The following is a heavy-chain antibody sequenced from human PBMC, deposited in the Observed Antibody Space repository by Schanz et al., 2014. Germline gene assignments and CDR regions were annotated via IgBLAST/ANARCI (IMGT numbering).Heavy chain of an antibody. V-gene: IGHV3-48*01. CDR2: ICSSGNTI. CDR1: GFTFSSYA. CDR3: ARGTDWNLHY. Sequence: EVQLVESGGGLVKPGGSLRLSCAASGFTFSSYAMSWVRQAPGKGLEWVSYICSSGNTIYYADSVKGRFTISRDNAKNSLFLQMNSLRVEDTAVYYCARGTDWNLHYWGQGALVTVSS. D-gene: IGHD1-1*01. J-gene: IGHJ4*02.